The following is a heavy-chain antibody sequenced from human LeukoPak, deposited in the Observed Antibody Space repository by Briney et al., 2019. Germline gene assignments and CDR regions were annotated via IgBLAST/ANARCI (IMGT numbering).Heavy chain of an antibody. CDR1: GGSISSSSYY. J-gene: IGHJ3*02. D-gene: IGHD3-10*01. CDR2: IYYSGST. V-gene: IGHV4-39*07. Sequence: PSETLSLTCTVSGGSISSSSYYWGWIRQPPGKGLEWIGSIYYSGSTYYNPSLKSRVTISVDTSKNQFSLKLSSVTAADTAVYYCARAVLLWFGESITDAFDIWGQRTMVTVSS. CDR3: ARAVLLWFGESITDAFDI.